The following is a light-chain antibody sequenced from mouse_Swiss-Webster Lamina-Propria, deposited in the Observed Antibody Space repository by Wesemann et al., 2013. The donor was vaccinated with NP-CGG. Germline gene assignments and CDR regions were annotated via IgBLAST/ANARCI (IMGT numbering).Light chain of an antibody. CDR2: RAS. V-gene: IGKV3-5*01. CDR3: QQSNEDPLT. CDR1: KSVSTSGYSF. J-gene: IGKJ5*01. Sequence: SLGQRATISCRASKSVSTSGYSFMHWYQQKPGQPPKLLIYRASNLESGIPARFSGSGSRTDFTLTINPVEADDVATYYCQQSNEDPLTFGAGTKLELK.